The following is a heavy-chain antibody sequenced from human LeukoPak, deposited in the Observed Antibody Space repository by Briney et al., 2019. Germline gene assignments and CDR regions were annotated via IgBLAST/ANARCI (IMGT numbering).Heavy chain of an antibody. CDR2: ISNGGDI. J-gene: IGHJ4*02. Sequence: GGSLRLSCAASGFTFSDYHMAWIRQAPGKGLQWVSYISNGGDIYYADSVKGRFTISRDNAKNSLYLQMNSLRAEDTALYYCAKDIEAAGLFFDYWGQGTLVTVSS. CDR3: AKDIEAAGLFFDY. D-gene: IGHD6-13*01. V-gene: IGHV3-11*04. CDR1: GFTFSDYH.